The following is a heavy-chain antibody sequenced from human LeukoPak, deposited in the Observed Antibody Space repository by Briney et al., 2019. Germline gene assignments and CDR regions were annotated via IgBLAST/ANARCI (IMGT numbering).Heavy chain of an antibody. CDR2: ISYDGSDK. J-gene: IGHJ5*02. Sequence: GGSLRLSCAASTFALSRYAMHWVRQAPGRGLEWVGVISYDGSDKFYADSVKGRFTISRDNSKNTLYLQMNSLRVEDTALYYCVRLGSTRPGNWYKLLDQWGQGTLVTVSS. V-gene: IGHV3-30*04. CDR1: TFALSRYA. D-gene: IGHD2-2*01. CDR3: VRLGSTRPGNWYKLLDQ.